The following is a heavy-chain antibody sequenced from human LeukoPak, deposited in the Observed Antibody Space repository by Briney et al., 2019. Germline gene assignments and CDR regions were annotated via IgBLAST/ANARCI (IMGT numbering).Heavy chain of an antibody. V-gene: IGHV4-61*01. CDR2: IYYSGST. Sequence: SETLSLTCTVSGGSVSSGSYYWSWIRQPPGQGLEWIGYIYYSGSTNYNPSLKSRVTISVDTSKNQFSLKLSSVTAADTAVYYCARDSYYYGSGSYRTYYYYGMDVWGKGTTVTVSS. CDR3: ARDSYYYGSGSYRTYYYYGMDV. J-gene: IGHJ6*04. CDR1: GGSVSSGSYY. D-gene: IGHD3-10*01.